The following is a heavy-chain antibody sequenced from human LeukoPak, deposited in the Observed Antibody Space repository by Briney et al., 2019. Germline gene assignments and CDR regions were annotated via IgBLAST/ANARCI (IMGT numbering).Heavy chain of an antibody. D-gene: IGHD3-22*01. CDR2: ISYDGSST. J-gene: IGHJ4*02. CDR1: GFSLSGFW. Sequence: GGSLRLSCVVSGFSLSGFWMHWVRQAPGKGLVRVSHISYDGSSTNYADSVEGRFTISRDNAKNTLYLQMNSLRVDDTAVYYCARSSDSSGYYVHWGQGTLVTVSS. V-gene: IGHV3-74*01. CDR3: ARSSDSSGYYVH.